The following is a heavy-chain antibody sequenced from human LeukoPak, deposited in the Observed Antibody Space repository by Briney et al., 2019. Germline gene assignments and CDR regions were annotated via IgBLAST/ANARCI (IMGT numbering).Heavy chain of an antibody. Sequence: PGGSLRLSCAASGFTFSSYGMHWVRQAPGKGLEWVAVISYDGSNKYYADSVKGRFTISRDSSKNTLYLQMNSLRAEDTAVYYCAKDPDYPPWYWGQGTLVTVSS. V-gene: IGHV3-30*18. D-gene: IGHD4-11*01. CDR3: AKDPDYPPWY. J-gene: IGHJ4*02. CDR1: GFTFSSYG. CDR2: ISYDGSNK.